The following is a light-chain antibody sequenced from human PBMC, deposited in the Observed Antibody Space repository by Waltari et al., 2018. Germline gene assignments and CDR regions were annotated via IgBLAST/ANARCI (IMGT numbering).Light chain of an antibody. CDR2: AAS. V-gene: IGKV3-20*01. CDR1: PSVSRT. Sequence: EIVLTQSPRTPSLAPGERATLPCRASPSVSRTLAWYQQNPSQAPSLLSYAASTRATGIPDRFRGSGSGTDVSLTISRLEPEDVAVYYCQHYVRLPATFGQGTKVEIK. J-gene: IGKJ1*01. CDR3: QHYVRLPAT.